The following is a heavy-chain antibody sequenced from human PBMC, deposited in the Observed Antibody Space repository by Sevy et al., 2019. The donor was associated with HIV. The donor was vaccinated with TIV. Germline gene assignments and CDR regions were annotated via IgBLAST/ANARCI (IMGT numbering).Heavy chain of an antibody. V-gene: IGHV3-30*18. CDR3: AKRMWEGSSWYTQQLDY. J-gene: IGHJ4*02. CDR1: GFTFSSYG. CDR2: ISYDGSNK. Sequence: GGSLRLSCAASGFTFSSYGMHWVRQAPGKGLEWVAVISYDGSNKYYADSVKGRFTISRDNSKNTLYLQMNSLRAEDTAVYYCAKRMWEGSSWYTQQLDYWGQGTLVTVSS. D-gene: IGHD6-13*01.